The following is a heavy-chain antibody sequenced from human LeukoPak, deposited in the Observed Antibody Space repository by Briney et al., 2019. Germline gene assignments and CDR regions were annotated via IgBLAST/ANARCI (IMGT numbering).Heavy chain of an antibody. V-gene: IGHV1-8*01. D-gene: IGHD7-27*01. J-gene: IGHJ4*02. CDR2: MSPKSGNT. CDR1: GYTFVSYD. Sequence: ASVTVSCKASGYTFVSYDINWVRQATGQGPEWIGWMSPKSGNTGYAQKFQGRVTMTRDTSINTAYMELSGLISEDTAVYYCTRGPPNWGYDFWGQGTLVAVSS. CDR3: TRGPPNWGYDF.